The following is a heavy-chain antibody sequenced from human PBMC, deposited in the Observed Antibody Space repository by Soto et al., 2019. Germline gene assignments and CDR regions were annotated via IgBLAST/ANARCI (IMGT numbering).Heavy chain of an antibody. CDR1: GFTFSSYS. CDR2: ISSSSSYI. Sequence: GSLRLSCAASGFTFSSYSMNWVRQAPGKGLEWVSSISSSSSYIYYADSVKGRFTISRDNAKNSLYLQMNSLRAEDTAVYYCARVKRRVPGYCSSTSCYYYYMDVWGKGTTVTVSS. CDR3: ARVKRRVPGYCSSTSCYYYYMDV. J-gene: IGHJ6*03. D-gene: IGHD2-2*01. V-gene: IGHV3-21*01.